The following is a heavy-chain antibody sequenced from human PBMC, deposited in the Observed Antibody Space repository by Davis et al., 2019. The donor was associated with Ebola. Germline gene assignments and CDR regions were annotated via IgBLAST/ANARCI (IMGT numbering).Heavy chain of an antibody. Sequence: AASVKVSCKASGGAFSNYAISWVRQAPGQGLEWMGGIIPLFGIAYYAQQFQGRATITADESTRTAYMELSSLRSEDTAVYYCARDLVAVAGGDYWGQGTLVTVSS. CDR2: IIPLFGIA. J-gene: IGHJ4*02. V-gene: IGHV1-69*13. D-gene: IGHD6-19*01. CDR1: GGAFSNYA. CDR3: ARDLVAVAGGDY.